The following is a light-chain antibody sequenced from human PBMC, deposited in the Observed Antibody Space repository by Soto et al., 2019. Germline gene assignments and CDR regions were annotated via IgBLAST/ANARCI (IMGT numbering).Light chain of an antibody. J-gene: IGKJ5*01. CDR3: QQYGRSPIT. Sequence: EVVLTQFPGTLSLSPGERATLSCRASQTITGTYLAWYQQKPGQAPRLLIHGASTRATGIPDRFSGGGTGTDFNLNISRVEPEDFAMYYCQQYGRSPITFGQGTRLEIK. CDR1: QTITGTY. V-gene: IGKV3-20*01. CDR2: GAS.